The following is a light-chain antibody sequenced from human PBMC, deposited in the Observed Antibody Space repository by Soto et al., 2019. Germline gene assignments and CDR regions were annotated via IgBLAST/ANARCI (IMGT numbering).Light chain of an antibody. CDR1: SSDVGGYNY. Sequence: QSALTQPASVSGSPGQSITLSCTGTSSDVGGYNYVSWYQQHPGKAPKLRIYDVSNRPSGVSNRFSGSKSGNTASLTISGLQAEDEADYYCSSYTSSSTYVFGTGTKLTVL. CDR3: SSYTSSSTYV. J-gene: IGLJ1*01. V-gene: IGLV2-14*01. CDR2: DVS.